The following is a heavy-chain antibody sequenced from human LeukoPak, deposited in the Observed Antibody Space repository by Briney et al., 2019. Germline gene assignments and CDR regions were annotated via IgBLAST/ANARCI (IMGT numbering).Heavy chain of an antibody. CDR3: ASIADGSWSYGAAAGTDYYYGMDV. D-gene: IGHD6-13*01. CDR1: GFTFSSYG. J-gene: IGHJ6*02. V-gene: IGHV3-30*03. CDR2: ISYDGSNK. Sequence: GGSLRLSCAASGFTFSSYGMHWVRQAPGKGLEWVAVISYDGSNKYYADSVKGRFTISRDNSKNTLYLQMNSLRAEDTAVYYCASIADGSWSYGAAAGTDYYYGMDVWGQGTTVTVSS.